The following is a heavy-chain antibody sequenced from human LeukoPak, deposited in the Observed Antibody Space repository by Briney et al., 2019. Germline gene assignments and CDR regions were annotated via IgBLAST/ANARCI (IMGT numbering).Heavy chain of an antibody. Sequence: GGSLRLSCAASGFTFSTYGMSWVRQAPGKGLEWVSSISSSSSYIYYADSVKGRFTISRDNAKNSLYLQMNSLRAEDTAVYYCASGIAAAGNDYWGQGTLVTVSS. CDR3: ASGIAAAGNDY. J-gene: IGHJ4*02. V-gene: IGHV3-21*01. CDR1: GFTFSTYG. D-gene: IGHD6-13*01. CDR2: ISSSSSYI.